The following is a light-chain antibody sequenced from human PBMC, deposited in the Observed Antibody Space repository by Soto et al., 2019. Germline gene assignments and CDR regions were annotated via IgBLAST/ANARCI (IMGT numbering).Light chain of an antibody. J-gene: IGKJ1*01. Sequence: DIQMTQSPSSLSASVGDRVTITCRASQSISSYLNWYQQKPGKAPKLLIYAASSLQSGVPSRFSGRGTGTDFTLNISSLQPEDFAPYYCQQSYSTPKTFGQGTKVEIK. CDR1: QSISSY. V-gene: IGKV1-39*01. CDR2: AAS. CDR3: QQSYSTPKT.